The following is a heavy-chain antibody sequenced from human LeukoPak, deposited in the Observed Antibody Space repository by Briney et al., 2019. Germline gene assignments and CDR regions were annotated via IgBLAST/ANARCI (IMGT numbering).Heavy chain of an antibody. J-gene: IGHJ4*02. D-gene: IGHD1-26*01. CDR2: ISGGGGST. V-gene: IGHV3-23*01. Sequence: TGGSLRLSCAASGFTFSNYAMSWVRQAPGKGLEWVSGISGGGGSTYYADSVKGRFTISRDKSTNTVYLQMNSLRAEDTAVYYCAKVLVLGATTRFFDYWGQGTLVTVSS. CDR1: GFTFSNYA. CDR3: AKVLVLGATTRFFDY.